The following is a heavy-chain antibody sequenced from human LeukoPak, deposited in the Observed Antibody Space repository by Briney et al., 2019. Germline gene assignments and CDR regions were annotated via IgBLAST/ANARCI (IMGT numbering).Heavy chain of an antibody. CDR2: IYYSGST. CDR1: GGSISSYY. CDR3: ARLRIAAAGTPNWYFDL. V-gene: IGHV4-59*08. D-gene: IGHD6-13*01. Sequence: SETLSLTCTVSGGSISSYYWSWIRQPSGKGLEWIGYIYYSGSTNYNPSLKSRVTISVDTSKNQFSLKLSSVTAADTAVYYCARLRIAAAGTPNWYFDLWGRGTLVTVSS. J-gene: IGHJ2*01.